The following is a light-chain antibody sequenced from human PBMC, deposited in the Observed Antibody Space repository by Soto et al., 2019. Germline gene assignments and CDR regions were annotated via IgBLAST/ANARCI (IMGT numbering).Light chain of an antibody. CDR2: QDR. J-gene: IGLJ2*01. V-gene: IGLV3-1*01. CDR1: RLGNNY. Sequence: YELTQPPSVSLSPGQTARITCSGDRLGNNYACWYQQMPGQSPVLVIYQDRKRPSGIPERFSGSNSGNTATLTIIGTQAMDEANYYCQAWDTSTVLFGGGTKRTGL. CDR3: QAWDTSTVL.